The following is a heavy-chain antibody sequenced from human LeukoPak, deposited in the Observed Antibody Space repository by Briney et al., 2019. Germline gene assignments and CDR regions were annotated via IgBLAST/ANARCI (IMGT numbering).Heavy chain of an antibody. J-gene: IGHJ4*02. Sequence: GGSLRLSCAASGFTFSSYWMNWVRQAPGKGLEWVANIKQDGSEEYYVDSVKGRFTISRDNAKKSLYLQMNSLRAEDTAVYYCVRALAVAGVYWGQGTLVTVSS. V-gene: IGHV3-7*01. CDR3: VRALAVAGVY. CDR2: IKQDGSEE. CDR1: GFTFSSYW. D-gene: IGHD6-19*01.